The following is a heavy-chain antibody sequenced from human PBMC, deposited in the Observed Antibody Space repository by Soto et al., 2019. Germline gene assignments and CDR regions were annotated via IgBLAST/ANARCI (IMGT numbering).Heavy chain of an antibody. CDR2: INAGNGNT. Sequence: QVQLVQSGAEVKKPGASVKVSCKASGYTFTSYAMHWVRQAPGQRLEWMGWINAGNGNTKYSQKFQGRVTITRDTSASTAYMELSSLRSEDTAVYYCAREANYYDSSGYYKGQYYYGMDVWGQGTTVTVSS. CDR3: AREANYYDSSGYYKGQYYYGMDV. J-gene: IGHJ6*02. V-gene: IGHV1-3*01. D-gene: IGHD3-22*01. CDR1: GYTFTSYA.